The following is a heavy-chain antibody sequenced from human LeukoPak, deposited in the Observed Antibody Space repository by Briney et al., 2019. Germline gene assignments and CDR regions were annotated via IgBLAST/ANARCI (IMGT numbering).Heavy chain of an antibody. CDR2: INHSGST. Sequence: SETLSLTCAVYGGSFSGYYWSWIRQPPGKGLEWIGEINHSGSTNYNPSLKSRVTISVDTSKNQFSLKLSSVTAADTAVYYCARVGGDYYYDSSGSMYYFDYWGQGTLVTVSS. CDR3: ARVGGDYYYDSSGSMYYFDY. CDR1: GGSFSGYY. J-gene: IGHJ4*02. D-gene: IGHD3-22*01. V-gene: IGHV4-34*01.